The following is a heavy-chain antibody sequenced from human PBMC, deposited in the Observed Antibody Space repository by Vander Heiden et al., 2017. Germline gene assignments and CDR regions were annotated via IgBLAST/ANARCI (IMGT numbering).Heavy chain of an antibody. CDR1: GYTVTRYD. CDR2: VNPISGGT. CDR3: AKDLHCSSPSCSTLENDYGMDI. Sequence: QVQLVQSGAEVKKPGASVKVSCRASGYTVTRYDINWVRQATGQGLEWMGRVNPISGGTDYAQQFKGRVTMTRNTSINTVYMELSSLRSEDTAVYFCAKDLHCSSPSCSTLENDYGMDIWGQGTTVTVSS. V-gene: IGHV1-8*01. D-gene: IGHD2-2*02. J-gene: IGHJ6*02.